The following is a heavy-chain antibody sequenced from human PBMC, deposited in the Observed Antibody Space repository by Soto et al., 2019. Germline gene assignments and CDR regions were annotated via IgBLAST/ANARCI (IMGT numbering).Heavy chain of an antibody. CDR3: ARDYSYQRAMDV. V-gene: IGHV3-30-3*01. CDR1: GFTFSNFA. Sequence: QVQLVESGGGVVQPGRSLRLSCAASGFTFSNFAMYWVRQAPGKGLEWVTVISYDGSHKYYADSVKGRFTISRDNSKNTLYLQMNNLRAEDSAVYFCARDYSYQRAMDVWGQGTMVTVSS. J-gene: IGHJ6*02. CDR2: ISYDGSHK. D-gene: IGHD2-15*01.